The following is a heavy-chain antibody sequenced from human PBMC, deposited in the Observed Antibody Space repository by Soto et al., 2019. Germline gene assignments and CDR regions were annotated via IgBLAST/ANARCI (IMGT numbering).Heavy chain of an antibody. CDR2: ISAYNGNT. Sequence: QVQLVQSGAEVKKPGASVKVSCKASGYTFTSYGISWVRQAPGQGLEWMGWISAYNGNTNYAQKLQGRVTMTTDTCTSPAYMELRSLRSDDTAVYYCARDPAPRPLYYDILTKTIDYWCQGTLVTVCS. V-gene: IGHV1-18*01. CDR3: ARDPAPRPLYYDILTKTIDY. CDR1: GYTFTSYG. J-gene: IGHJ4*02. D-gene: IGHD3-9*01.